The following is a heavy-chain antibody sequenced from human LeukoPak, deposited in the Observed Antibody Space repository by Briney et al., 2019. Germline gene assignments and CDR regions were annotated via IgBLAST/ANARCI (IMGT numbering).Heavy chain of an antibody. CDR1: GFTFSSYS. Sequence: GGSLRLSCAASGFTFSSYSMNWVRQAPGKGLEWVSYISSSSSTIYYADSVKGRFTISRDNAKNSLYLRMNSLRAEDTAVYYCARDQASYGFDYWGQGTLVTVSS. J-gene: IGHJ4*02. V-gene: IGHV3-48*04. CDR2: ISSSSSTI. CDR3: ARDQASYGFDY. D-gene: IGHD5-18*01.